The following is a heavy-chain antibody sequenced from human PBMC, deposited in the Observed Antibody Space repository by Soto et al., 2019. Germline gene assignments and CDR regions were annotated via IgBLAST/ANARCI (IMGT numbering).Heavy chain of an antibody. CDR1: GYSFTSYW. J-gene: IGHJ4*02. Sequence: GESLKISCKGSGYSFTSYWIGWVRQMPGKGLEWMGIIYPGDSDTRYSPSFQGQVTISADKSISTAYLQWSSLKASDTAMYYCERPLVDGSGSYYFDYWGQGTLVTV. V-gene: IGHV5-51*01. CDR2: IYPGDSDT. CDR3: ERPLVDGSGSYYFDY. D-gene: IGHD3-10*01.